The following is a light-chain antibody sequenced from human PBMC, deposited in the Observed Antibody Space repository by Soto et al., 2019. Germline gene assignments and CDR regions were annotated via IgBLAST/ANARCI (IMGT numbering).Light chain of an antibody. CDR3: QQYNTCPLT. J-gene: IGKJ4*01. CDR2: FTS. V-gene: IGKV3-15*01. Sequence: EIVMTQSPATLSESPGQRTTLSCRASQSLSRDLPWYQQKPGQAPRLLIYFTSTRATGIPARFSGSGSGTDFTLTISSLQSEDFAFYYCQQYNTCPLTFGGGTKVETK. CDR1: QSLSRD.